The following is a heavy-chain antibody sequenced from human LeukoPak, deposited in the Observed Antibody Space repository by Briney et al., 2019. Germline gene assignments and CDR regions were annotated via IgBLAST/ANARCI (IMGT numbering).Heavy chain of an antibody. Sequence: GGSLRLSCAASGFTFSSYAMSWVRQAPGKGLEWVAVISYDGSNKYYADSVKGRFTISRDNSKNTLYLQMNSLRAEDTAVYYCARDKRTTYTAFDIWGQGTMVTVSS. V-gene: IGHV3-30-3*01. CDR1: GFTFSSYA. J-gene: IGHJ3*02. CDR3: ARDKRTTYTAFDI. D-gene: IGHD4-17*01. CDR2: ISYDGSNK.